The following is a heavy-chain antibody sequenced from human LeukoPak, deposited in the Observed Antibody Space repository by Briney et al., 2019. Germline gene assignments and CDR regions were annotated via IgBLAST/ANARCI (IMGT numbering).Heavy chain of an antibody. CDR1: GYTFTGYY. CDR3: AREVARVITSRPGY. Sequence: ASVKVSCKASGYTFTGYYMPWVRQAPGQGLEWMGWINPNSGGTNYAQKFQGRVTMTRDTSISTAYMELSRLRSDDTAVYYCAREVARVITSRPGYWGQGTLVTVSS. J-gene: IGHJ4*02. D-gene: IGHD3-22*01. CDR2: INPNSGGT. V-gene: IGHV1-2*02.